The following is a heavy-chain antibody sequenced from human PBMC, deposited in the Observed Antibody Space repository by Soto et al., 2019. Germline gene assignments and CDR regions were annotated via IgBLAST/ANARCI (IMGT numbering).Heavy chain of an antibody. CDR2: ISYDGSNK. J-gene: IGHJ5*02. CDR1: GFTFSSYG. Sequence: QVQLVESGGGVVQPGRSLRLSCAASGFTFSSYGMHWVRQAPGKGLEWVAVISYDGSNKYYADSVKGRFTISRDNSKNTLYLQMNSLRAEDTAVYYCAKDLLSGWYDGDWFDPWGQGTLVTVSS. D-gene: IGHD6-19*01. CDR3: AKDLLSGWYDGDWFDP. V-gene: IGHV3-30*18.